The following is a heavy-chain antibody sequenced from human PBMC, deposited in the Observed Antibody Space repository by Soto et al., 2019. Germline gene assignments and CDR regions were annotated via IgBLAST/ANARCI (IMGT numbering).Heavy chain of an antibody. D-gene: IGHD2-8*01. CDR1: GGSFSGYY. V-gene: IGHV4-34*01. CDR2: INHSGST. CDR3: ARGVVDCTNGVCYTIRGAFDI. Sequence: SETLSLTCAVYGGSFSGYYWSWIRQPPGKGLEWIGEINHSGSTNYNPSLKSRVTISVDTSKNQFSLKLSSVTAADTAVYYCARGVVDCTNGVCYTIRGAFDIWGQATMVT. J-gene: IGHJ3*02.